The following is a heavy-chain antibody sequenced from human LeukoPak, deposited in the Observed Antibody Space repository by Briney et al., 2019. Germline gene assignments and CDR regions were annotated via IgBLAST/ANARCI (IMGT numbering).Heavy chain of an antibody. V-gene: IGHV4-59*08. CDR1: GGSISSYY. D-gene: IGHD3-10*01. CDR2: IYYSGST. CDR3: ARRATMVRGVII. Sequence: SETLSLTSTVAGGSISSYYWSLIRQPPGKGLEWIGYIYYSGSTNYNPSLKSRVTISVDTCKNQFSLKLSSVTAADTAVYYCARRATMVRGVIIWGQGTLVTVSS. J-gene: IGHJ4*02.